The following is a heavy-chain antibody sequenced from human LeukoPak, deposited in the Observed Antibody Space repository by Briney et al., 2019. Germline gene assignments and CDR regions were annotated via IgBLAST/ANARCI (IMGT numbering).Heavy chain of an antibody. CDR1: GFTFTSSA. D-gene: IGHD5-12*01. CDR3: AAALRLGGYDYFDY. J-gene: IGHJ4*02. Sequence: SVKVSCKASGFTFTSSAMQWVRQDRGQRLEWIGWIVVGSSNTNYAQKFQERVTITRDMSTSTAYMELSSLRSEDTAVYYCAAALRLGGYDYFDYWGQGTLVSVSS. CDR2: IVVGSSNT. V-gene: IGHV1-58*02.